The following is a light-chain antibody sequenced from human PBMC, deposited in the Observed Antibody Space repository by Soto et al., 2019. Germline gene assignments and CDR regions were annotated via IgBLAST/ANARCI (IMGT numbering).Light chain of an antibody. Sequence: QSALTQPASVSGSPGQSIXISCTGSSSDIGAXNFVSWYQQXXXXAPKLMIYEVSNRPSGVSNRFSGSKSGDTASLTISGXXAEDEADYYCSSYXXXXXXXXGXXTKLTVL. CDR2: EVS. CDR3: SSYXXXXXXX. CDR1: SSDIGAXNF. V-gene: IGLV2-14*01. J-gene: IGLJ1*01.